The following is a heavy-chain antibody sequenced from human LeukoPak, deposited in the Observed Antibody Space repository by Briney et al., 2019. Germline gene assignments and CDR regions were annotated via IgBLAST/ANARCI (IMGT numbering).Heavy chain of an antibody. J-gene: IGHJ4*02. CDR3: ARDKGHAVDH. CDR2: ISYDGSNK. Sequence: PGGSLRLSCAAPGFTFSSYGMHWVRQAPGKGLEWVAVISYDGSNKYYADSVKGRFTISRDNSKNTLYLQMNSLRADDTAVYYCARDKGHAVDHWGQGSLVTVSS. V-gene: IGHV3-30*03. CDR1: GFTFSSYG.